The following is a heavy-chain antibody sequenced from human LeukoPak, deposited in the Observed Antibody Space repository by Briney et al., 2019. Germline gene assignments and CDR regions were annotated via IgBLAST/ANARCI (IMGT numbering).Heavy chain of an antibody. V-gene: IGHV3-7*01. J-gene: IGHJ5*02. CDR1: GFTFSSYW. D-gene: IGHD3-10*01. CDR3: ARDRGFGESQLRFDP. CDR2: IKQDGSEK. Sequence: GGALRLSCAASGFTFSSYWMSWVRQAPGKGLEWVANIKQDGSEKYDVDSVKGRFTISRDNAKNSLYLQLNSLRAEDTAVYYCARDRGFGESQLRFDPWGQGTLVTVSS.